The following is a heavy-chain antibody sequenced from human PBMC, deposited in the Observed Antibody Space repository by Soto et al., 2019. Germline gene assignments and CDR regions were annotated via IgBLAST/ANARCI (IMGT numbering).Heavy chain of an antibody. D-gene: IGHD3-9*01. CDR2: INSDGSST. V-gene: IGHV3-74*01. J-gene: IGHJ6*02. CDR3: ARNRVLRYFDWLLSGFGMDV. Sequence: LRLSCAASGFTFSSYWMHWVRQAPGKGLVWVSRINSDGSSTSYADSVKGRFTISRDNAKNTLYLQMNSLRAEDTAVYYCARNRVLRYFDWLLSGFGMDVWGQGTTVTVSS. CDR1: GFTFSSYW.